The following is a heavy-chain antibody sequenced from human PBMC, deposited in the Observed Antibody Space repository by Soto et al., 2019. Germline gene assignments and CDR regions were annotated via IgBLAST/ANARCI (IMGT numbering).Heavy chain of an antibody. CDR1: GFTFSSCA. V-gene: IGHV3-23*01. Sequence: PGGSLRLSCAASGFTFSSCAMGWVRQAPGKGLEWVSDIIGSGDSTYYADSVKGRFTISRDNSKNTLYLQMNSLRAEDTAVYYCAKRATGTYFDYWGQGTLVTVSS. J-gene: IGHJ4*02. CDR3: AKRATGTYFDY. CDR2: IIGSGDST. D-gene: IGHD1-1*01.